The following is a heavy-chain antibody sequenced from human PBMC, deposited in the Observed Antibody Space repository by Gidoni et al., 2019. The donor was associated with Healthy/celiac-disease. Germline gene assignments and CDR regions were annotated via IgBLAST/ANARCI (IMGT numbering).Heavy chain of an antibody. D-gene: IGHD2-2*01. CDR2: IWYDGSNK. J-gene: IGHJ4*02. V-gene: IGHV3-33*01. CDR1: GFTFSRYG. CDR3: ARDRVVVVPAAMYYFDY. Sequence: QVQLVESGGGVVQPGRSLRLSCAASGFTFSRYGMHWVRQAPGKGLEWVAVIWYDGSNKYYADSVKGRFTISRDNSKNTLYLQMNSLRAEDTAVYYCARDRVVVVPAAMYYFDYWGQGTLVTVSS.